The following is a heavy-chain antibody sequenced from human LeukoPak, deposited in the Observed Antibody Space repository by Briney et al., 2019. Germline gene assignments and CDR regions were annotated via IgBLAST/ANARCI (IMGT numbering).Heavy chain of an antibody. CDR1: GDSVSSSAS. CDR2: TYYRSKWSS. D-gene: IGHD1-26*01. V-gene: IGHV6-1*01. J-gene: IGHJ5*02. CDR3: ARDADSSNEWGPFEP. Sequence: HSQTLSLTCVISGDSVSSSASWNWIRQSPSRGLEWLGRTYYRSKWSSEYATSVKSRITINADTSKNQFSLQLDSVIPEDTAVYYCARDADSSNEWGPFEPWGQGILVTVSS.